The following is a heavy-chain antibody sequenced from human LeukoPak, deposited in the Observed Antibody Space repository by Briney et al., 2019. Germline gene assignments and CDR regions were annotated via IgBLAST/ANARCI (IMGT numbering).Heavy chain of an antibody. CDR2: IYYSGST. Sequence: SETLSLTCAVSGGSISSGGYSWSWIRQPPGKGLEWIGYIYYSGSTNYNPSLKSRVTISVDTSKNQFSLKLTSVTAADTAVYYCARSFTLVRGIQYYYYYYMDVWGKGTTVTISS. CDR1: GGSISSGGYS. V-gene: IGHV4-61*08. CDR3: ARSFTLVRGIQYYYYYYMDV. J-gene: IGHJ6*03. D-gene: IGHD3-10*01.